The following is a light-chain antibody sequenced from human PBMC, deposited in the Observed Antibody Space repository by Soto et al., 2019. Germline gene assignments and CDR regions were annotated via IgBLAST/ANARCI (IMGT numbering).Light chain of an antibody. Sequence: EIVLTQSTGSLSFSPGERATLSCRASQSVSNNYLAWYQQKPGQAPRRLIYGASTRATGIPDRFSGSGSGTDFTLTIGRLEPEDFAVYYCQQYGILPTFCEGTRLETK. V-gene: IGKV3-20*01. CDR2: GAS. CDR1: QSVSNNY. J-gene: IGKJ5*01. CDR3: QQYGILPT.